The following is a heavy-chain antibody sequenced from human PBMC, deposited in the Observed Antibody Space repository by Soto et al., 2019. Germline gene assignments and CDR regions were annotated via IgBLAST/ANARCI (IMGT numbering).Heavy chain of an antibody. CDR1: GGSISSYY. D-gene: IGHD1-26*01. J-gene: IGHJ4*02. CDR3: AAGSILRNFDY. Sequence: PSETLSLTCTVSGGSISSYYWSWIRQPPGKGLEWIGYIYYSGSTNYNPSLKSRVTISVDTSKNQFSLKLSSVTAADTAVYYCAAGSILRNFDYWGQGTLVTVSS. CDR2: IYYSGST. V-gene: IGHV4-59*01.